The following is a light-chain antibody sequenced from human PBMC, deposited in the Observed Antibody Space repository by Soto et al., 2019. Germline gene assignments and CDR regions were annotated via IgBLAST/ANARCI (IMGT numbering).Light chain of an antibody. Sequence: DIQMTQSPSSLSASVGDRVTISCQASRDISDHLNWYQHKPGKPPRLLIYDASNLETGVPSRFSGSASGTSFTFTISRLRPDDVATYFCQQYDNVPLPFGGGTEV. CDR3: QQYDNVPLP. CDR1: RDISDH. J-gene: IGKJ4*01. CDR2: DAS. V-gene: IGKV1-33*01.